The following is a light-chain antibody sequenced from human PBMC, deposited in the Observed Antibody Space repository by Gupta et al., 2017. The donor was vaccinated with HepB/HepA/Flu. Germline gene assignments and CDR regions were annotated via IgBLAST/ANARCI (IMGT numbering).Light chain of an antibody. V-gene: IGKV4-1*01. J-gene: IGKJ2*01. Sequence: DIVMTQSPDSLAVSLGERATINCKFSQSVLYSSNNKNYLAWYQQKPGQPPKLLIYWASTRESGVPDRFSGSGSGTDFTLTISSLQAEDVAVYYCQQYHSPPYTFGQGTKLEIK. CDR1: QSVLYSSNNKNY. CDR2: WAS. CDR3: QQYHSPPYT.